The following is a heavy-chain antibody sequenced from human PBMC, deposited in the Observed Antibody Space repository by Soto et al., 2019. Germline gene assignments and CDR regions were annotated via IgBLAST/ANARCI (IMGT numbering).Heavy chain of an antibody. V-gene: IGHV1-69*13. CDR2: IIPIFGTA. J-gene: IGHJ6*02. CDR1: GYTFTGYY. CDR3: ARDGAGFLRPAHYYYGMDV. Sequence: GASVKVSCKASGYTFTGYYMHWVRQAPGQGLEWMGGIIPIFGTANYAQKFQGRVTITADESTSTAYMELSSLRSEDTAVYYCARDGAGFLRPAHYYYGMDVWGQGTTVTVSS. D-gene: IGHD3-3*01.